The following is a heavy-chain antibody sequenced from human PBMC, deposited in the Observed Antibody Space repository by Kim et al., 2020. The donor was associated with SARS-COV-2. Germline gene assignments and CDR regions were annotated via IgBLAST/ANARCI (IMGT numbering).Heavy chain of an antibody. V-gene: IGHV5-51*01. J-gene: IGHJ3*02. CDR3: ARPVWPGTTRQYDAFDT. CDR2: IFPGDSDA. Sequence: GESLKISCKASGYTFSDYWIGWVRQTPAKGMEWMGIIFPGDSDAKYSPSFRGQVSISVDNSTRTAFLQWTSLKASDTAVYYCARPVWPGTTRQYDAFDTWGQGTRVIVSS. CDR1: GYTFSDYW. D-gene: IGHD1-1*01.